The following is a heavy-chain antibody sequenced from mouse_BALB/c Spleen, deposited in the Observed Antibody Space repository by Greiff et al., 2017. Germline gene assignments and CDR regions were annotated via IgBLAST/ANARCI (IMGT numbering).Heavy chain of an antibody. Sequence: EVQLQQSGAELVKPGASVKLSCTASGFNIKDTYMHWVKQRPEQGLEWIGRIDPADGNTKYDPKLQGKATITADTSSNTHYLQLSSLTSEDTAVYYRASHDGYAMDYWGQGTSVTVSS. V-gene: IGHV14-3*02. D-gene: IGHD2-12*01. CDR2: IDPADGNT. CDR3: ASHDGYAMDY. CDR1: GFNIKDTY. J-gene: IGHJ4*01.